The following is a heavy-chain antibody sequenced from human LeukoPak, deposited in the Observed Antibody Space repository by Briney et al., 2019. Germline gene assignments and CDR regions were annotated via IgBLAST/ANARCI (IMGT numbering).Heavy chain of an antibody. V-gene: IGHV3-33*01. CDR2: IWYDGSNK. J-gene: IGHJ4*02. D-gene: IGHD6-19*01. Sequence: PGGSLRLSCAASGFTFSSYGMHWVRQAPGKGLEWVAVIWYDGSNKYYADSVKGRFTISRDNSKNTLYLQMNSLRAEDTAVYYCAREARDHLAVADRTLDYWGQGTPVTVSS. CDR1: GFTFSSYG. CDR3: AREARDHLAVADRTLDY.